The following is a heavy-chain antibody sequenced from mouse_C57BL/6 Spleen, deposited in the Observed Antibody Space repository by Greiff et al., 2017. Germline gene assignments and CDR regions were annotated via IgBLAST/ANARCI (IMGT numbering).Heavy chain of an antibody. CDR2: IYPGSGST. D-gene: IGHD1-1*01. J-gene: IGHJ4*01. CDR3: ARADYYGSSYEGDYAMDY. V-gene: IGHV1-55*01. CDR1: GYTFTSYW. Sequence: QVQLQQPGAELVKPGASVKMSCKASGYTFTSYWITWVKQRPGQGLEWIGDIYPGSGSTNYNEKFKSKATLTVDTSSSTAYMQLSSLTSEDSAVCYCARADYYGSSYEGDYAMDYWGQGTSVTVSS.